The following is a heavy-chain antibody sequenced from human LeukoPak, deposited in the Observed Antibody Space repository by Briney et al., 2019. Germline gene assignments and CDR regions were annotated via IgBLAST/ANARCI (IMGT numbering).Heavy chain of an antibody. V-gene: IGHV1-2*02. CDR2: INPNSGGT. J-gene: IGHJ4*02. CDR3: ARDPGYSYGIPFDY. CDR1: GYTFTGYY. D-gene: IGHD5-18*01. Sequence: ASVKVSCKASGYTFTGYYMHWVRQAPGQGLEWMGWINPNSGGTNYAQKFQGRVTMTRDTSTSTVYMELSSLRSEDTAVYYCARDPGYSYGIPFDYWGQGTLVTVSS.